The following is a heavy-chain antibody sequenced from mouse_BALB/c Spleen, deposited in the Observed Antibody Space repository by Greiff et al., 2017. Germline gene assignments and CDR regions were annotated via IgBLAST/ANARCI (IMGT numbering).Heavy chain of an antibody. V-gene: IGHV4-1*02. Sequence: DVKLQESGGGLVQPGGSLKLSCAASGFDFSRYWMSWVRQAPGKGLEWIGEINPDSSTINYTPSLKDKFIISRDNAKNTLYLQMSKVRSEDTALYYCARPRFITKTFAYWGQGTLVTVSA. J-gene: IGHJ3*01. CDR3: ARPRFITKTFAY. CDR1: GFDFSRYW. D-gene: IGHD1-1*01. CDR2: INPDSSTI.